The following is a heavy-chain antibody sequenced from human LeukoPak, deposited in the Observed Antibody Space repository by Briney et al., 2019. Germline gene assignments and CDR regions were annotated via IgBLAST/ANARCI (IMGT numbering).Heavy chain of an antibody. V-gene: IGHV3-21*04. CDR2: ISSSSSYI. CDR3: ARDDTYSSSWSRYYYYYGMDV. Sequence: GGSLRLSCAASGFTFSSYSMNWVRQAPGKGLEWVSSISSSSSYIYYADSVKGRFTISRDNAKNSLYLQMNSLRAEDTAVYYCARDDTYSSSWSRYYYYYGMDVWGQGTTVTVSS. J-gene: IGHJ6*02. CDR1: GFTFSSYS. D-gene: IGHD6-13*01.